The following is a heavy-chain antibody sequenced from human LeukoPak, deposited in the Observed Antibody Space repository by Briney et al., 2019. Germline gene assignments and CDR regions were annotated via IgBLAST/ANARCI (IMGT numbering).Heavy chain of an antibody. J-gene: IGHJ4*02. V-gene: IGHV3-49*04. Sequence: GGSLRLSCTASGFTFGDYAMSWVRQAPGKGLEWVGFIRSKAYGGTTEYAASVKGRFTISRDDSKSIAYLQMNSLKTEDTAVYYCTRDSGEWLVFDYWGQGTLVTVSS. CDR2: IRSKAYGGTT. CDR3: TRDSGEWLVFDY. CDR1: GFTFGDYA. D-gene: IGHD6-19*01.